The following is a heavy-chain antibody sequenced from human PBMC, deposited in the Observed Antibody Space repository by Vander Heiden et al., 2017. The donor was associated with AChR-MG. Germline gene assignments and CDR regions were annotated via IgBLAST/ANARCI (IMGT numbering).Heavy chain of an antibody. CDR1: GGSISSYS. D-gene: IGHD3-22*01. V-gene: IGHV4-59*01. CDR3: ARESYDSSGYSQNWFDP. J-gene: IGHJ5*02. CDR2: IYYSGST. Sequence: QVQLQESGPGLVKPSETLSLTCTVSGGSISSYSWSWIRQPPGKGLEWIGYIYYSGSTNYNPSLKSRVTISVDTSKNQFSLKLSSVTAADTAVYYCARESYDSSGYSQNWFDPWGQGTLVTVSS.